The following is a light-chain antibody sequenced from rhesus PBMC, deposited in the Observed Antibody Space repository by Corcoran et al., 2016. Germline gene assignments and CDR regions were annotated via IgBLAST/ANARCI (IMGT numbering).Light chain of an antibody. CDR3: QVWDSNTEHGF. V-gene: IGLV3-40*01. CDR1: HIGDKS. Sequence: SYALTQPRSVSVSPGHTARITCGGDHIGDKSVQWYQLKPPQAPVLVISADSERPSEIPERFSGSNSGNTATLTIRGVEAGEEADLHRQVWDSNTEHGFFGGGTRLPFL. CDR2: ADS. J-gene: IGLJ2*01.